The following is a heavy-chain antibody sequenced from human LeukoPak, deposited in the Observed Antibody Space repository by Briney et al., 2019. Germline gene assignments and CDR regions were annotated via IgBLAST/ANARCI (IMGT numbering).Heavy chain of an antibody. J-gene: IGHJ4*02. Sequence: TGGSLRLSCAASGFTFDDYGLNWVRQAPGKGLERVSGINSNGGITGYADSVKGRFIISRDNSKNSLFLQMSSLRADDTAFYYCARRGYNYAFDYWGQGTLVTVSS. CDR1: GFTFDDYG. CDR3: ARRGYNYAFDY. D-gene: IGHD5-18*01. CDR2: INSNGGIT. V-gene: IGHV3-20*04.